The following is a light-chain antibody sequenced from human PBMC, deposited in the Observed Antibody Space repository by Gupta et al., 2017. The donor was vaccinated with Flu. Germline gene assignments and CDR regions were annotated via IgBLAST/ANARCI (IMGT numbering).Light chain of an antibody. V-gene: IGKV1-12*01. CDR3: QQDYSFPLT. CDR2: PAS. Sequence: DIQMTQSPSSVSASVGDRVTVTCRASQVIYSQLGWYQQKPGKAPKLLIYPASTLQSGVPSRCSGSGSETDFTLTITSRQPEDAATYYCQQDYSFPLTFGGGAKVEIK. J-gene: IGKJ4*01. CDR1: QVIYSQ.